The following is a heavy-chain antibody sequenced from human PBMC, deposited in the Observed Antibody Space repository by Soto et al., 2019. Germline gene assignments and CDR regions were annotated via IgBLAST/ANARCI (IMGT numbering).Heavy chain of an antibody. CDR2: ISYDGSNK. CDR1: GFTFSSYG. CDR3: AKSLNVAVAVFDY. J-gene: IGHJ4*02. V-gene: IGHV3-30*18. D-gene: IGHD2-15*01. Sequence: GWSLRLSCAASGFTFSSYGMHWVRQAPGKGLEWVAVISYDGSNKYYADSVKGRFTISRDNSKNTLYLQMNSLRAEDTAVYYCAKSLNVAVAVFDYWGQGTLVTVSA.